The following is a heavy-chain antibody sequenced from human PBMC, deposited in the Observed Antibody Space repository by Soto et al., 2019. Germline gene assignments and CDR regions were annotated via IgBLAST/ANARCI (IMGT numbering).Heavy chain of an antibody. CDR1: GFTFSSYG. Sequence: PGGSLRLSCAASGFTFSSYGMHWVRQAPGKGLEWVADISYSGSTKYYADSVKGRFTISRDNAKNSLYLQMNSLRAEDTAVYYYARDGVDSESAGTHSYYYYMDVWGKGATVTVSS. J-gene: IGHJ6*03. CDR3: ARDGVDSESAGTHSYYYYMDV. D-gene: IGHD6-13*01. CDR2: ISYSGSTK. V-gene: IGHV3-30*03.